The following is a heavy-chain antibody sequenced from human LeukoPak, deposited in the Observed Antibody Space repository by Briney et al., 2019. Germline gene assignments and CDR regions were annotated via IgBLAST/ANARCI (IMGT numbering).Heavy chain of an antibody. CDR3: ATDGCYDGTCYPFSQY. CDR1: GDTLSELS. D-gene: IGHD2-15*01. Sequence: ASVKVSCKVSGDTLSELSIHWVRQAPGEGLEWMGGFDPAEGGTSYAQKFQGRVTMTEDTSTDTAYMEVRSLRSEDTAVYYCATDGCYDGTCYPFSQYLGQGTLVTVSS. V-gene: IGHV1-24*01. CDR2: FDPAEGGT. J-gene: IGHJ1*01.